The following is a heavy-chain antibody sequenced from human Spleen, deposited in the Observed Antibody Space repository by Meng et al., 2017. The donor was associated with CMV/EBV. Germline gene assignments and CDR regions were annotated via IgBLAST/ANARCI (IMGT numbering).Heavy chain of an antibody. CDR3: TTRANGY. J-gene: IGHJ4*02. D-gene: IGHD2-8*01. CDR1: GFTFSNAW. CDR2: IKSRTDGGTT. Sequence: RLFCAASGFTFSNAWMSWVRQAPGEGPEWVGRIKSRTDGGTTDYAAPVKGRFTISRDDSKNTMYLQMNSLKTEDTAVYYCTTRANGYWGQGTLVTVSS. V-gene: IGHV3-15*01.